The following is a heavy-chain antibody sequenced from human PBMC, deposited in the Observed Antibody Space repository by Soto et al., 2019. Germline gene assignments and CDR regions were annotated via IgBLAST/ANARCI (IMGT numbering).Heavy chain of an antibody. Sequence: PGESLKISCRTSGYKFTSSWIAWVRQLPGKGLEWMGIIFPSDSDTSYSPSFQGQVTISADRSTSTVFLQRASLKASDTAVYFCARKDKSGYFNWFDPWGQGTLVTVSS. CDR1: GYKFTSSW. D-gene: IGHD5-12*01. V-gene: IGHV5-51*01. CDR2: IFPSDSDT. CDR3: ARKDKSGYFNWFDP. J-gene: IGHJ5*02.